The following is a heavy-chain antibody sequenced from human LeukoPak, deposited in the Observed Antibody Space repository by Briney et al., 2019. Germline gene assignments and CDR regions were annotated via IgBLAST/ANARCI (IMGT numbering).Heavy chain of an antibody. V-gene: IGHV4-34*01. CDR2: IYHSGST. J-gene: IGHJ4*02. CDR3: ARGINYSNYFDY. CDR1: GGSFSGYY. D-gene: IGHD4-11*01. Sequence: PSETLSLTCAVYGGSFSGYYWSWIRQPPGKGLEWIGYIYHSGSTYYNPSLKSRVTISVDRSKNQFSLKLSSVTAADTAVYYCARGINYSNYFDYWGQGTLVTVSS.